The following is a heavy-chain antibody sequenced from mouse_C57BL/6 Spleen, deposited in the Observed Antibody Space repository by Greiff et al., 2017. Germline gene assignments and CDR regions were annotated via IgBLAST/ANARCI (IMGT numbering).Heavy chain of an antibody. V-gene: IGHV1-85*01. J-gene: IGHJ2*01. CDR1: GYTFTSYW. CDR3: ARIFPYYGSSFDFDY. CDR2: IYPRDGST. Sequence: VQLQQPGAELVKPGASVKLSCKASGYTFTSYWMHWVKQRPGQGLEWIGWIYPRDGSTKYNEKFKGKATLTVDTSSSTAYMELHSLTSEDSAVYFCARIFPYYGSSFDFDYWGQGTTLTVSS. D-gene: IGHD1-1*01.